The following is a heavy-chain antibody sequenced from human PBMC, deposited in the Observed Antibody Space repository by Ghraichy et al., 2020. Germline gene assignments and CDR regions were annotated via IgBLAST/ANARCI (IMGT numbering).Heavy chain of an antibody. CDR1: GDSVSSNNVA. Sequence: SQTLSLTCAISGDSVSSNNVAWNWIRQSPSRGLEWLGRTYYESKWYNDYAVSVRSRITVNPDTSKNQISLQLNSLTPEDTAVYYCARWHNSAFDIWGQGTMVTVSS. J-gene: IGHJ3*02. V-gene: IGHV6-1*01. D-gene: IGHD2/OR15-2a*01. CDR3: ARWHNSAFDI. CDR2: TYYESKWYN.